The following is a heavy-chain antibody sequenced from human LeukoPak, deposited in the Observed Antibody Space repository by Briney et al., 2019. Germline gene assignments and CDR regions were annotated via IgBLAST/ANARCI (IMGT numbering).Heavy chain of an antibody. J-gene: IGHJ4*02. D-gene: IGHD4-17*01. V-gene: IGHV3-48*03. CDR1: GFTFSSYE. CDR3: ARVRHGDYSDY. Sequence: GSLRLSCAASGFTFSSYEMNWVRQAPGKGLEWVSYISSSGSTIYYADSVKGRFTISRDNAKNSLYLQMNSLRAEDTAVYYCARVRHGDYSDYWGQGTLVTVSS. CDR2: ISSSGSTI.